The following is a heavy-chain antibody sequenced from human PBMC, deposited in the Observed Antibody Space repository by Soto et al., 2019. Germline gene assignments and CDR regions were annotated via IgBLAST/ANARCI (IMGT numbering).Heavy chain of an antibody. CDR3: ARGNALDV. Sequence: QGQLQQSGPGLVKPSQTLSLTCAISGDSVSSDITSWNWIRQSPSRGLEWLGRTYYRSKWFNDYAASVKSRISINPGTSKNQFSLELNSMTPEDTAVYYCARGNALDVWGQGTVVTVSS. CDR1: GDSVSSDITS. D-gene: IGHD3-10*01. J-gene: IGHJ3*01. V-gene: IGHV6-1*01. CDR2: TYYRSKWFN.